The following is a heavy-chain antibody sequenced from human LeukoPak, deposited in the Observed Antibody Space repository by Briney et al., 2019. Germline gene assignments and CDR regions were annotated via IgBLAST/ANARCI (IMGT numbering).Heavy chain of an antibody. D-gene: IGHD3-22*01. CDR1: GYTFTSYD. CDR3: AFRPLYYYDSSGPGVDY. V-gene: IGHV1-8*01. J-gene: IGHJ4*02. CDR2: MNPNSGNT. Sequence: GASVKVSCKASGYTFTSYDINWVRQATGQGLEWMGWMNPNSGNTGYAQKFQGRVTMTRNTSISTAYMELSSLRSEDTAVYYCAFRPLYYYDSSGPGVDYWGQGTLVTVSS.